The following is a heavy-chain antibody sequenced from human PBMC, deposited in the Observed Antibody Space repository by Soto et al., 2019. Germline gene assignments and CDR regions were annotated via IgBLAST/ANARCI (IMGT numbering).Heavy chain of an antibody. D-gene: IGHD2-8*01. CDR1: GGSISSYY. J-gene: IGHJ6*03. Sequence: SETLSLTCTVSGGSISSYYWSWIRQPPGKGLEWIGYIYYSGSTNYNPSLKSRVTISVDTSKNQFSLKLSSVTAADTAVYYCARLHGDYYYYYMDVWGKGTTVTVSS. CDR2: IYYSGST. CDR3: ARLHGDYYYYYMDV. V-gene: IGHV4-59*08.